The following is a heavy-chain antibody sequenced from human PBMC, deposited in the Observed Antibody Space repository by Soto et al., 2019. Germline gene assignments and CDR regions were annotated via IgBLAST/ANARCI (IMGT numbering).Heavy chain of an antibody. CDR1: GFTFSDYY. D-gene: IGHD5-12*01. Sequence: QVQLVESGGGLVKPGGSLRLSCAASGFTFSDYYMSWIRQAPGKGLEWVSYISSSSSYTNYADSVKGRFTISRDNAKNSLYLQMNSLRAEDTAVYYCAGDGKRWLQLPSDYWGQGTLVTVSS. CDR3: AGDGKRWLQLPSDY. CDR2: ISSSSSYT. J-gene: IGHJ4*02. V-gene: IGHV3-11*05.